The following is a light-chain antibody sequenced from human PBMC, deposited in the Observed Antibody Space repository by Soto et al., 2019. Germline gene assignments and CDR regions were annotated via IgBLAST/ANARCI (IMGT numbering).Light chain of an antibody. CDR3: QQYYNWPPTWT. Sequence: EIVLTQSPGTLSLSPVERATLSCMASQNISIYLAWYQQKPGQAPRLLIYDASNRATGIPARFSGSGSGTEFSLAISSLQSEDFAVYYCQQYYNWPPTWTFGQGTKVDIK. CDR1: QNISIY. V-gene: IGKV3D-15*01. CDR2: DAS. J-gene: IGKJ1*01.